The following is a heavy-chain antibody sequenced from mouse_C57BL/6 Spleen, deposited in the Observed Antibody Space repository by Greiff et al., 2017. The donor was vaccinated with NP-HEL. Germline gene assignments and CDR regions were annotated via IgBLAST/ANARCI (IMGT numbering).Heavy chain of an antibody. Sequence: QVQLQQPGAELVRPGSSVKLSCKASGYTFTSYWMDWVKQRPGQGLEWIGNIYPSDSETHYNQKFKDKATLTVDKSSSTAYMQLSSLTSEDSAVYYCARSSPFNWGPYWYFDVWGTGTTVTVSS. D-gene: IGHD4-1*01. J-gene: IGHJ1*03. CDR1: GYTFTSYW. V-gene: IGHV1-61*01. CDR3: ARSSPFNWGPYWYFDV. CDR2: IYPSDSET.